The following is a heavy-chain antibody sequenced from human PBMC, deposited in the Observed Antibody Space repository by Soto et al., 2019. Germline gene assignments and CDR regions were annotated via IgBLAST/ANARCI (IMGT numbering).Heavy chain of an antibody. CDR1: GGTFSSYA. D-gene: IGHD2-21*02. CDR3: ARAHIVVVTAIPFDAFDI. J-gene: IGHJ3*02. CDR2: IIPIFGTA. Sequence: SVKVSCKASGGTFSSYAISWVRQAPGQGLEWMGGIIPIFGTANYAQKFQGRVTITADESTSTAYMELSSLRSEDTAVYYCARAHIVVVTAIPFDAFDIWGQGTMVTVSS. V-gene: IGHV1-69*13.